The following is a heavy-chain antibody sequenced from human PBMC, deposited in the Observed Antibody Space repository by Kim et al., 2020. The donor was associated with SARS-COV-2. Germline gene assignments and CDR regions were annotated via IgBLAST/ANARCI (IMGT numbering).Heavy chain of an antibody. CDR3: ARDFVVVVAATRHNYNGMDV. V-gene: IGHV3-30*01. J-gene: IGHJ6*02. Sequence: GRFTISRDNSKNTLYLQMNSLSAEDTAVYYCARDFVVVVAATRHNYNGMDVWGQGTTVTVSS. D-gene: IGHD2-15*01.